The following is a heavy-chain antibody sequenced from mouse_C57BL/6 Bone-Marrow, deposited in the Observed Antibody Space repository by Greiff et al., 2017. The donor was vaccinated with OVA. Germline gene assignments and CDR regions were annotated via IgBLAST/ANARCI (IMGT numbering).Heavy chain of an antibody. CDR1: GFTFSSYA. CDR2: ISDGGSYT. CDR3: ARVDYGSNY. D-gene: IGHD1-1*01. J-gene: IGHJ4*01. V-gene: IGHV5-4*03. Sequence: EVKLQESGGGLVKPGGSLKLSCAASGFTFSSYAMSWVRQTPEKRLEWVATISDGGSYTYYPDNVKGRFTISRDNAKNNLYLQMSHLKSEDTAMYYCARVDYGSNYWGQGTSVTVSS.